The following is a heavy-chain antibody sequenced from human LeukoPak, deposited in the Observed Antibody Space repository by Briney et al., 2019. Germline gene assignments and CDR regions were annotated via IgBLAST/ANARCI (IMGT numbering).Heavy chain of an antibody. Sequence: GGSLRPSCAASGFTFSSYAMSWVRQAPGKGLEWVSAISGSGGSTDYADSVKGRFSISRDNYKNRLYLKMNSLRAEDTAVYYCAKPQLGTDYYYGMDVWGQGTTVTVSS. CDR2: ISGSGGST. D-gene: IGHD7-27*01. CDR3: AKPQLGTDYYYGMDV. V-gene: IGHV3-23*01. CDR1: GFTFSSYA. J-gene: IGHJ6*02.